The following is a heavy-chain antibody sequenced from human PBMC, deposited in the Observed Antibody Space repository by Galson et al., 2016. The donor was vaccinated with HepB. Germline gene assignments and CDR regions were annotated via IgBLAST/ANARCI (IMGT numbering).Heavy chain of an antibody. CDR1: GFTFSNWG. CDR3: VQETTAPNV. J-gene: IGHJ6*04. Sequence: SLRLSCAASGFTFSNWGMTWVRPAPGKGLECVSAISRSGSSTDYAASVKGRFTISRNKSRDMLYLHMNRLRGDDTAVYYGVQETTAPNVWGKGTTVTVSS. V-gene: IGHV3-23*01. CDR2: ISRSGSST. D-gene: IGHD1-14*01.